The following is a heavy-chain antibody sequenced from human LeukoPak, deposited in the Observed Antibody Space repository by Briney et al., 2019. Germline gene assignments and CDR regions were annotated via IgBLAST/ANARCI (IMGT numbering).Heavy chain of an antibody. V-gene: IGHV4-31*03. D-gene: IGHD1-26*01. CDR2: IYYSGST. CDR1: GGSISSGGYY. CDR3: ARGLVGGSYPFDY. J-gene: IGHJ4*02. Sequence: SETLSLTCTVSGGSISSGGYYWSWIRQHPGKGLEWIGYIYYSGSTYYNPSLKSRVTISVDTSENQFSLKLSSVTAADTAVYHCARGLVGGSYPFDYWGQGTLVTVSS.